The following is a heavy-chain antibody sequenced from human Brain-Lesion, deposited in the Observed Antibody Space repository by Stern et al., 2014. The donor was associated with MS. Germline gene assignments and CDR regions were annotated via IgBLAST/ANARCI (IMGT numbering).Heavy chain of an antibody. CDR2: ISDSGSV. CDR1: GGSIINYY. J-gene: IGHJ6*02. CDR3: ARGDIVVVPAARSFGSDYYYPGLDV. V-gene: IGHV4-59*01. Sequence: QVQLQESGPGLVKPSATLSLTCTVSGGSIINYYWTWIRPSPGKGLEWIGYISDSGSVAYNPSLKSLLTMSVDTSTNQFSLRLSSGTAADTAVYFCARGDIVVVPAARSFGSDYYYPGLDVWGQGTTISVS. D-gene: IGHD2-2*01.